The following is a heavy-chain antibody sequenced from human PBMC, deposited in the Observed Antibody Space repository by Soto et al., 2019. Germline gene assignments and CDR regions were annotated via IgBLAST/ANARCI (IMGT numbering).Heavy chain of an antibody. V-gene: IGHV3-30*02. D-gene: IGHD1-1*01. J-gene: IGHJ3*02. CDR1: GFTFSGYG. CDR3: ARYVGQNEGGAFDI. Sequence: QVQLVESGGGVVQPGGSLRLSCAASGFTFSGYGMHWVRQAPGKGLEWVALIAYDGTDKYYTDSVKGRFTISRDNSKDTLNLQMNSLRAEDTAIYRCARYVGQNEGGAFDIWGQGTMVAVSS. CDR2: IAYDGTDK.